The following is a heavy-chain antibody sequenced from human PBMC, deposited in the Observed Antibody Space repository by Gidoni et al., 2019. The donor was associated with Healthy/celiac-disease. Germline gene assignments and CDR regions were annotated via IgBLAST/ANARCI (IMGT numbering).Heavy chain of an antibody. CDR3: SIAARFSGIDI. J-gene: IGHJ3*02. CDR2: IYYSGST. Sequence: QLQLQESGPGLVKPSETLSLTCTVSGGSISSSSYYWGWIRQPPGKGLEWIGSIYYSGSTYYNPSLKSRVTISVDTSKNQFSLKLSSVTAADTAEYYCSIAARFSGIDIWGQGTMVTVSS. V-gene: IGHV4-39*01. CDR1: GGSISSSSYY. D-gene: IGHD6-6*01.